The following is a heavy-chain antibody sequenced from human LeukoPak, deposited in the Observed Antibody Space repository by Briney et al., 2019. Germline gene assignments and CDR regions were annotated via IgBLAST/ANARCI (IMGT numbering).Heavy chain of an antibody. V-gene: IGHV4-61*02. D-gene: IGHD3-3*01. Sequence: PSETLSLTCTVSGGSTSSGSYYWSWIRQPAGKGLEWIGRIYTSGSTNCNPSLKSRVTISVDTSKNQFSLKLSSVTAADTAVYYCARDSLYYDFWSGYGVVLDYWGQGTLVTVSS. CDR1: GGSTSSGSYY. J-gene: IGHJ4*02. CDR2: IYTSGST. CDR3: ARDSLYYDFWSGYGVVLDY.